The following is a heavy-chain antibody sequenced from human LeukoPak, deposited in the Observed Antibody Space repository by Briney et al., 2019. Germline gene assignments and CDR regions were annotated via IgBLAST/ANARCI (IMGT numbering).Heavy chain of an antibody. Sequence: SETLSLTCTVSGGSICSGNYYWSWIRQPAGKGLEWVGRIYTSGSTNYNPSLKTRVTISVDTSKSQFSLKLSSVIAADTAVYYCARATYEDFDSWGQGTLVTVSS. D-gene: IGHD3-22*01. V-gene: IGHV4-61*02. CDR1: GGSICSGNYY. J-gene: IGHJ4*02. CDR2: IYTSGST. CDR3: ARATYEDFDS.